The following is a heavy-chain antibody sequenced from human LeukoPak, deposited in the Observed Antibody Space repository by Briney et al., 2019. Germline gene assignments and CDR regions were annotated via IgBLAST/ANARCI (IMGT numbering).Heavy chain of an antibody. CDR2: FKTNSGQV. Sequence: GGSLRLSCVASGFTFSAYAMNWVRLAPGKGLEWVSTFKTNSGQVYYAESVRGRFTISRDNSKNTVYLQMSSLRAEDAALYYCARSIPDYTRFDYWGQGALVTVSP. J-gene: IGHJ4*02. CDR1: GFTFSAYA. V-gene: IGHV3-23*01. D-gene: IGHD2-2*02. CDR3: ARSIPDYTRFDY.